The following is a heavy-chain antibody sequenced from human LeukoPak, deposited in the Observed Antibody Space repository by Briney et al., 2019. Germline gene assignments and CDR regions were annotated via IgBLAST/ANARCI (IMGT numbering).Heavy chain of an antibody. CDR1: GGTFSSYA. Sequence: GASVKVSCKASGGTFSSYAISWVRQAPGQGLEWMGRIIPILGIANYAQKFQGRVTITADKSTSTAYMELSSLRSEDTAVYYCAREGVDTAMVHGYWGQGTLVTVSS. V-gene: IGHV1-69*04. CDR2: IIPILGIA. CDR3: AREGVDTAMVHGY. D-gene: IGHD5-18*01. J-gene: IGHJ4*02.